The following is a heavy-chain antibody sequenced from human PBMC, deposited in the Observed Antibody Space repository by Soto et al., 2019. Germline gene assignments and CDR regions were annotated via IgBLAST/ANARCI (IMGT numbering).Heavy chain of an antibody. CDR3: ARGXWRNYYNSSDFYLPFDA. Sequence: PGESLKISCVASGHTFSKYWIGWVRQLPGKGLEWMGSIYPEDSHSRYSPSFQGQVIISADKSIDTAYLQWRSLKVSDTALYFCARGXWRNYYNSSDFYLPFDAWGQGTQVTVSS. CDR1: GHTFSKYW. D-gene: IGHD3-22*01. CDR2: IYPEDSHS. J-gene: IGHJ4*02. V-gene: IGHV5-51*01.